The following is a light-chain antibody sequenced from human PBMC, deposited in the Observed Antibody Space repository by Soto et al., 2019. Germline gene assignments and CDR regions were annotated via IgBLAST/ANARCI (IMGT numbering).Light chain of an antibody. CDR3: QQYDSHPYT. J-gene: IGKJ2*01. CDR2: DAS. CDR1: QSINHW. V-gene: IGKV1-5*01. Sequence: DIPMTQSPSSLSASVGDRVTITCRASQSINHWLAWYQQKPGKAPKFLIYDASTLRNGVPSRFSGRGSGTEFTLTISSLQPDDFATYYCQQYDSHPYTFGQGTK.